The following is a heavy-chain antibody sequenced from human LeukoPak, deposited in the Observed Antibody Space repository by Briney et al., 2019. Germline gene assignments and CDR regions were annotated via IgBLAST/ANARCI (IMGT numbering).Heavy chain of an antibody. CDR2: IYYSGST. CDR3: ARHEIVVVPAAILCGWFDP. Sequence: SETLSLTCTVSVGSISSSSYYWGWIRQPPGKGLEWIGSIYYSGSTYYNPSLKSRVTISVDTSKNQFSLKLSSVTAADTAVYYCARHEIVVVPAAILCGWFDPWGQGTLVTVSS. J-gene: IGHJ5*02. CDR1: VGSISSSSYY. V-gene: IGHV4-39*01. D-gene: IGHD2-2*02.